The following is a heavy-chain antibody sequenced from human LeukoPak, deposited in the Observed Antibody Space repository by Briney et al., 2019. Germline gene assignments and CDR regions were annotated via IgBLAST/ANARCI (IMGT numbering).Heavy chain of an antibody. CDR1: GFTFSSYD. V-gene: IGHV3-30*02. Sequence: GGSLRLSCAASGFTFSSYDIHWVRQAPGKGLEWVAFIQYDGSNKYYAGSVKGRFTISRDNSKNTLYLQMNSLRAEDTAVHYCAKDYDILTGYYPNYMDVWGKGTTVTVSS. CDR3: AKDYDILTGYYPNYMDV. CDR2: IQYDGSNK. D-gene: IGHD3-9*01. J-gene: IGHJ6*03.